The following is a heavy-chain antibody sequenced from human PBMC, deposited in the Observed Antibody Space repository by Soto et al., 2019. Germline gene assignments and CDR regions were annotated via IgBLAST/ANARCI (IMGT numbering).Heavy chain of an antibody. J-gene: IGHJ5*02. CDR2: IYYSGSA. D-gene: IGHD2-2*01. V-gene: IGHV4-31*03. CDR1: GGSISSGGYY. Sequence: SETLSLTCTVSGGSISSGGYYWSWIRQHPGKGLEWIGYIYYSGSAYYNPSLKSRVTISVDTSKNQFSLRLSSVTAADTAVYYCARDAGGRYQLLSPWFDPWGQGTLVTVSS. CDR3: ARDAGGRYQLLSPWFDP.